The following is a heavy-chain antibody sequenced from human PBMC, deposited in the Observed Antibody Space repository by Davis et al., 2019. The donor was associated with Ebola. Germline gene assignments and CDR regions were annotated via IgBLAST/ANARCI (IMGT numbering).Heavy chain of an antibody. V-gene: IGHV3-13*01. Sequence: GGSLRLSCGASGFTFSRYDMNWVRPATGKGLEWVSATGTTGDTYYPGSVRGRFTVSRDDAKNSFYLQMDSLRVEDTAVYYCARAPPGSRFRLDHWGQGTLVTVSS. CDR1: GFTFSRYD. D-gene: IGHD2-15*01. J-gene: IGHJ4*02. CDR2: TGTTGDT. CDR3: ARAPPGSRFRLDH.